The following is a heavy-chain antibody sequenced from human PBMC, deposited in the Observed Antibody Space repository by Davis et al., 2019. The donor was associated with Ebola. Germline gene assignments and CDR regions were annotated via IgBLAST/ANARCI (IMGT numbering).Heavy chain of an antibody. D-gene: IGHD1-14*01. J-gene: IGHJ4*02. CDR2: LWYDGSKR. V-gene: IGHV3-33*08. CDR1: GFTFSSFA. Sequence: GESLKISCAASGFTFSSFAMHWVRQAPGKGLEWMAVLWYDGSKRYYADAVKGRFTISRDNSKYTLQLQMNSLRAEDTAVYSGARDSFFRPGAGGGFDSWGQGTLVTVSS. CDR3: ARDSFFRPGAGGGFDS.